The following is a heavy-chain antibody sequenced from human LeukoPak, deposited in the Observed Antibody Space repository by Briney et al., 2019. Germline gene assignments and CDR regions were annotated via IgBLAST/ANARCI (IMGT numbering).Heavy chain of an antibody. CDR3: ARDVAAAGFNWFDP. CDR2: IYYSGST. D-gene: IGHD6-13*01. V-gene: IGHV4-61*01. J-gene: IGHJ5*02. CDR1: GYSISSGYY. Sequence: SETLSLTCTVSGYSISSGYYWGWIRQPPGKGLEWIGYIYYSGSTNYNPSLKSRVTISVDTSKNQFSLKLSSVTAADTAVYYCARDVAAAGFNWFDPWGQGTLVTVSS.